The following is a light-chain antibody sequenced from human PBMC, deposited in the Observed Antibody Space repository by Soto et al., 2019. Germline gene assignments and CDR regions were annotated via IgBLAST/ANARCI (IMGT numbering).Light chain of an antibody. V-gene: IGKV3-20*01. CDR3: QQYDRSPL. Sequence: EIVLTQSPGALSLSPGERATLSCRASQSVSNSHSAWYQQKPGQAPRLLIYGASNRATGVSDRFSGSGSGTDFTLTITRLEPEVSAVYYCQQYDRSPLFGGGTKVQI. J-gene: IGKJ4*01. CDR2: GAS. CDR1: QSVSNSH.